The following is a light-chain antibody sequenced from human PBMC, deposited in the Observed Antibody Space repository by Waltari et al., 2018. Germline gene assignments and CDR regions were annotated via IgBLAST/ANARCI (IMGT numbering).Light chain of an antibody. V-gene: IGKV1-12*01. CDR2: AAS. CDR1: QGIGSW. CDR3: QQAKRFPIT. J-gene: IGKJ5*01. Sequence: DIQMTQSPSSVSASVGDRVTITCRASQGIGSWLAWYQQKPGKAPRLLVYAASSLESGVPSRFSGSGSGTYFTLTISGLQPEDSATYDCQQAKRFPITLGQGTRLEIK.